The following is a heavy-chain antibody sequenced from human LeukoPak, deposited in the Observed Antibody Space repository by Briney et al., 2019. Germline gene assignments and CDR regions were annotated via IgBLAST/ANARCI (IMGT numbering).Heavy chain of an antibody. J-gene: IGHJ4*02. CDR2: ISGSGGST. CDR3: AKERTQTTSFDY. V-gene: IGHV3-23*01. Sequence: GGSLRLSCAASGFTFRSYPMNWFRQAPGKGLEWVSTISGSGGSTYYADSVKGRFNISRDNSKNTLYLQMNRLRAEDTAVYYCAKERTQTTSFDYWGQGTLVTVSS. D-gene: IGHD2/OR15-2a*01. CDR1: GFTFRSYP.